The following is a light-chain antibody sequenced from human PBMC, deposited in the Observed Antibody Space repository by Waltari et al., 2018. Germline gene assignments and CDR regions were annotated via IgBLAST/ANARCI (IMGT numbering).Light chain of an antibody. J-gene: IGLJ2*01. Sequence: SYELTQPPPVSVSPGQTATITCSGDKMGDKYTCWYQQRPGQSPTLAIYQDTKLPTGITCRPSSSNSGNPATLTISVAQAMDDADYCGQAWDSNTVVFGGRTKLTVL. CDR3: QAWDSNTVV. CDR2: QDT. CDR1: KMGDKY. V-gene: IGLV3-1*01.